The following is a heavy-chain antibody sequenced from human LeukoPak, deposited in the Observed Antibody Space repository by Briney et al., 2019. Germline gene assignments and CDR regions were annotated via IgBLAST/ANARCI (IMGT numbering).Heavy chain of an antibody. CDR3: AREGRPYCSSVSCYGGFDP. Sequence: HPGGSLRLSCAASGFTFSSYGMHWVRQAPGKGLEWVAVISYDGSDQSYADSVKGRLTISRDNAKSSLFLQMNSLRAEDTAVYYCAREGRPYCSSVSCYGGFDPWGQGTLVTVSS. CDR1: GFTFSSYG. D-gene: IGHD2-2*01. CDR2: ISYDGSDQ. J-gene: IGHJ5*02. V-gene: IGHV3-30*03.